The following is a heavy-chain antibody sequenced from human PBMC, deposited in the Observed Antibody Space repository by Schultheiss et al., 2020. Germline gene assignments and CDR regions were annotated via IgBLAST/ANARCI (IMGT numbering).Heavy chain of an antibody. D-gene: IGHD2-21*02. V-gene: IGHV4-39*01. CDR2: IDTSGNT. Sequence: SETLSLTCTVSGGSIGRVYYWAWIRQSPGKGLEWIGRIDTSGNTHYNPSLKSRVTISVDTAKREFSLRLTSVTAADTAVYYCARQGGDLAVIPGATNWFDTWGKGCRVTVSS. J-gene: IGHJ5*02. CDR1: GGSIGRVYY. CDR3: ARQGGDLAVIPGATNWFDT.